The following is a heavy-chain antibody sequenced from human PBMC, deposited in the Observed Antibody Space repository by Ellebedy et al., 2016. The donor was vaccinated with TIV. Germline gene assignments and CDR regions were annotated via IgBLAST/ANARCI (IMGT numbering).Heavy chain of an antibody. J-gene: IGHJ4*02. CDR2: INHSGST. CDR3: ARGPYYYGSGSHRRGTNDY. Sequence: GSLRLXXAVYGGSFSGYYWSWIRQPPGKGLEWIGEINHSGSTNYNPSLKSRVTISVDTSKNQFSLKLSSVTAADTAVYYCARGPYYYGSGSHRRGTNDYWGQGTLVTVSS. CDR1: GGSFSGYY. D-gene: IGHD3-10*01. V-gene: IGHV4-34*01.